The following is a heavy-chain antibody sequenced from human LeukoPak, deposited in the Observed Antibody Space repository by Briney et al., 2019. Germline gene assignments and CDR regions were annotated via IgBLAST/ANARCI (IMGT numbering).Heavy chain of an antibody. D-gene: IGHD3-10*01. CDR2: IRASGGGA. V-gene: IGHV3-23*01. CDR1: GFSFSTYA. CDR3: AKDPPGSRIIMAAFDY. J-gene: IGHJ4*02. Sequence: GGSLRLSFAASGFSFSTYAMSWVRQAPGKGLEWVSGIRASGGGAYYADSVKGRFTISRDNSKNTLYLHMNSLRAEDTAVYYCAKDPPGSRIIMAAFDYWGQGTLVTVSS.